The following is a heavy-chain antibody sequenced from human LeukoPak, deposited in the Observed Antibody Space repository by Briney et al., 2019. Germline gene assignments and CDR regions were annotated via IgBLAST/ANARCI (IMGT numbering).Heavy chain of an antibody. Sequence: ASVKVSCEASGYAFTGYYMHWVRQAPGQGREWMGWINPNSGGTNYAQKFQGRVTMTRDTSISTAYMELSRLRSDDTAVYYCARDALTGYSSFDYWGQGTLVTVSS. CDR1: GYAFTGYY. CDR2: INPNSGGT. J-gene: IGHJ4*02. CDR3: ARDALTGYSSFDY. D-gene: IGHD3-9*01. V-gene: IGHV1-2*02.